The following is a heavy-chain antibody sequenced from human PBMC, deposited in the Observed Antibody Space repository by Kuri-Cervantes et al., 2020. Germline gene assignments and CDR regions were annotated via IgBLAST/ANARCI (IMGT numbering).Heavy chain of an antibody. CDR3: ARDSYGSGSYPRD. D-gene: IGHD3-10*01. V-gene: IGHV3-33*05. CDR2: ISYDGSNK. CDR1: GFTFSSYG. J-gene: IGHJ4*02. Sequence: GGSLRLSCAASGFTFSSYGMHWVRQAPGKGLEWVAVISYDGSNKYYADSVKGRFTISRDNSKNTLYLQMNSLRAEDTAVYYCARDSYGSGSYPRDWGQGTLVTVSS.